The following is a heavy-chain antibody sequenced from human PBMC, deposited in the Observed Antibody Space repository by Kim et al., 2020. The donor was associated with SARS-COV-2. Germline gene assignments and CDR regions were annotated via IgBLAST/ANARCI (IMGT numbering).Heavy chain of an antibody. J-gene: IGHJ4*02. V-gene: IGHV3-9*01. D-gene: IGHD6-6*01. Sequence: GGSLRLSCAASGFTFDDYAMHWVRQAPGKGLEWVSGISWNSGSIGYADSVKGRFTISRDNAKNSLYLQMNSLRAEDTALYYCAKDGGSSSRLYYFDYWGQGTLVTVSA. CDR3: AKDGGSSSRLYYFDY. CDR1: GFTFDDYA. CDR2: ISWNSGSI.